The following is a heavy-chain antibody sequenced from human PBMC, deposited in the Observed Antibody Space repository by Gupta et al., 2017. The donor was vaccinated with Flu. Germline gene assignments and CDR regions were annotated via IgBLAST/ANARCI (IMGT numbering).Heavy chain of an antibody. CDR2: IYTSGSP. D-gene: IGHD2-15*01. V-gene: IGHV4-61*02. Sequence: QVQLQESGPGLVKPSQTLSLTCTVSGGSISSGSYYWRWIRQPAGKGLEWIGRIYTSGSPNYNPSLKSRVTISVDTSKNQFSLKLSSVTAADTAVYYCARDSHPNGYCSGGSCYLGWFDPWGQGTLVTVSS. J-gene: IGHJ5*02. CDR1: GGSISSGSYY. CDR3: ARDSHPNGYCSGGSCYLGWFDP.